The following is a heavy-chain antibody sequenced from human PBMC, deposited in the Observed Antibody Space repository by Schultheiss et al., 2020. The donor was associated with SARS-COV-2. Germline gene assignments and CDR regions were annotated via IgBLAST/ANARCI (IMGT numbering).Heavy chain of an antibody. V-gene: IGHV4-34*01. J-gene: IGHJ6*03. D-gene: IGHD1-1*01. Sequence: SETLSLTCAVYGGSFSGYYWSWIRQPPGKGLEWIGEINHSGSTNYNPSLKSRVTISVDTSKNQFSLKLSSVTAADTAVYYWARGQNWNYYYMDVWGKGTPVTVSS. CDR2: INHSGST. CDR3: ARGQNWNYYYMDV. CDR1: GGSFSGYY.